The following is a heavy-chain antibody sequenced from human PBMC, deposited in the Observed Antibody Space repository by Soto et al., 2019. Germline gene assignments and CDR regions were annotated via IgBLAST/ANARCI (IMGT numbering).Heavy chain of an antibody. D-gene: IGHD2-2*01. Sequence: QVTLKESGPVLVKPTEPLTLTCTVSGFSLSNARMGVSWIRQPPGKALEWLAHIFSNDEKSYSTSLKSRLTISKDTSKSQVVLTMTNMDPVDTATYYCARIWGLPANYYYYYMDVWGKGTTVTVSS. CDR3: ARIWGLPANYYYYYMDV. CDR2: IFSNDEK. V-gene: IGHV2-26*01. J-gene: IGHJ6*03. CDR1: GFSLSNARMG.